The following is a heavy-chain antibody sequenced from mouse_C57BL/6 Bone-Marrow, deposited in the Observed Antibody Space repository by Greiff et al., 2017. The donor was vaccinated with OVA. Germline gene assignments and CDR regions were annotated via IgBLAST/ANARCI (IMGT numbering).Heavy chain of an antibody. CDR1: GFTINDYY. CDR2: IDPADGET. D-gene: IGHD1-1*02. V-gene: IGHV14-2*01. CDR3: ARCWYTLDY. Sequence: EVKLQESGAELVKPGASVKLSCTASGFTINDYYMHWVKQRPEQGLEWIGRIDPADGETKYAPKFQGKATMTVDTSSNTAYLQLSSLTSEDTAVYYCARCWYTLDYWGQGTTLTVSS. J-gene: IGHJ2*01.